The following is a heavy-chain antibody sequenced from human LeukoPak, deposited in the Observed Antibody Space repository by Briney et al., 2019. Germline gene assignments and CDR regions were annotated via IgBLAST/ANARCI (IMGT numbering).Heavy chain of an antibody. CDR3: ASFKVGATPYYYYGMDV. D-gene: IGHD1-26*01. V-gene: IGHV4-59*01. Sequence: PSETLSLTCTVSGGSISSYYWSWIRQPPGKGLEWIGYIYYSGSTNYNPSLKSRVTISVDTSKNQFSLKLSSVTAADTAVYYCASFKVGATPYYYYGMDVWGQGTTVTVSS. CDR1: GGSISSYY. CDR2: IYYSGST. J-gene: IGHJ6*02.